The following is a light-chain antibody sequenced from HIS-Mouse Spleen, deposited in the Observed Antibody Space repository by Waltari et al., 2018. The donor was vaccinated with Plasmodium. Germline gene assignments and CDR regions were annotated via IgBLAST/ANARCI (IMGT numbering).Light chain of an antibody. CDR2: EIS. CDR3: SSYAGSNKWV. CDR1: SSDVGGYNS. J-gene: IGLJ3*02. V-gene: IGLV2-8*01. Sequence: QSALTQPPSASGSPGQSVTISCTGTSSDVGGYNSVSWYQQHPGKAPKLMIYEISERPAGGPDRSSGSKSGNTASRTVSGLQSEDEADDYCSSYAGSNKWVFGGGTKLTVL.